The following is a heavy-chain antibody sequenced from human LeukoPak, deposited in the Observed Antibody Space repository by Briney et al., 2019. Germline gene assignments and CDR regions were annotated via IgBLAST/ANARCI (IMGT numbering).Heavy chain of an antibody. Sequence: SETLSLTCTVYSRSISSYYWSWIRQPAGGGLEWIGRTYTSVRTNFNTSLKGQVTMPVNTSKKQFSLKCSSVTARATAWYSRARDDIAVAGTDAFDIWGQGTMVTVSS. V-gene: IGHV4-4*07. CDR2: TYTSVRT. CDR3: ARDDIAVAGTDAFDI. D-gene: IGHD6-19*01. J-gene: IGHJ3*02. CDR1: SRSISSYY.